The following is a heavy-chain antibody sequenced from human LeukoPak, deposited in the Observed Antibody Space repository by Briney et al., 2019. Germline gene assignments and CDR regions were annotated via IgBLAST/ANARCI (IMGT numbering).Heavy chain of an antibody. CDR1: GFTFDDYA. J-gene: IGHJ4*02. V-gene: IGHV3-9*01. CDR2: ISWNSGSI. D-gene: IGHD1-26*01. Sequence: GGSLRLSCAASGFTFDDYAMHWVRQAPGKGLEWVSGISWNSGSIGYADSVKGRFTISRDNSKNTLYLQMNSLRAEDTAVYYCAKDHIVGATTTFGYWGQGTLVTVSS. CDR3: AKDHIVGATTTFGY.